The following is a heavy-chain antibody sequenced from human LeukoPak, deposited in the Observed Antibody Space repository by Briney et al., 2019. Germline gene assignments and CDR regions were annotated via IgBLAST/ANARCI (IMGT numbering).Heavy chain of an antibody. D-gene: IGHD3-22*01. J-gene: IGHJ6*03. CDR1: GYTFTSYY. CDR2: INPSGGST. CDR3: AREELNYYDSSGIYYYYYYYMDV. V-gene: IGHV1-46*01. Sequence: ASVKVSCKASGYTFTSYYMHWVRQAPGQGLEWMGIINPSGGSTSYAQKFQGRVTMTRDMSTSTVYMELSSLRAEDTAVYYCAREELNYYDSSGIYYYYYYYMDVWGKGTTVTVSS.